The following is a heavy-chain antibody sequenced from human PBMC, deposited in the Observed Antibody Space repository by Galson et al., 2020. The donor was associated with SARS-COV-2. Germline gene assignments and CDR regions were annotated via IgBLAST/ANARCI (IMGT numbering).Heavy chain of an antibody. V-gene: IGHV1-18*01. CDR3: ARSSAGSSYYFFDY. D-gene: IGHD6-13*01. Sequence: ASVKVSCKASGYTFIRNGISWVRQAPGQGLEWMGWNSGYNGNTNYAQKFQGRVTMTSDTSTSTAYMELRSLISDDTAVYYCARSSAGSSYYFFDYWGQGTLVTVSS. CDR1: GYTFIRNG. J-gene: IGHJ4*02. CDR2: NSGYNGNT.